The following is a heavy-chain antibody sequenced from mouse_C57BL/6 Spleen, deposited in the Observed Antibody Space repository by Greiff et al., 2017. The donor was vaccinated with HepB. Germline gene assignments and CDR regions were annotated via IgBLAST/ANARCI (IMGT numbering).Heavy chain of an antibody. CDR2: ISDGGSYT. CDR3: ARGAPYYGSILAWFAY. Sequence: EVNLVESGGGLVKPGGSLKLSCAASGFTFSSYAMSWVRQTPEKRLEWVATISDGGSYTYYPDNVKGRFTISRDNAKNNLYLQMSHLKSEDTAMYYCARGAPYYGSILAWFAYWGQGTLVTVSA. D-gene: IGHD1-1*01. CDR1: GFTFSSYA. J-gene: IGHJ3*01. V-gene: IGHV5-4*03.